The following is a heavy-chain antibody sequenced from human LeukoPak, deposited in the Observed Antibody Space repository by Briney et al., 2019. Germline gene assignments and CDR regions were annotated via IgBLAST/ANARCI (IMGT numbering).Heavy chain of an antibody. J-gene: IGHJ4*02. CDR2: IHYSGST. D-gene: IGHD6-13*01. CDR3: ARQSSWYLSPVSPLRKSGIDY. V-gene: IGHV4-39*01. CDR1: GGSISSSSYY. Sequence: SETLSLTCTVSGGSISSSSYYWAWIRQPPGKGLEWIGSIHYSGSTYYNPSLQSRVTISIDTSKNQFSLKLSSVTAADTAVYYCARQSSWYLSPVSPLRKSGIDYWGQGTLVTVSS.